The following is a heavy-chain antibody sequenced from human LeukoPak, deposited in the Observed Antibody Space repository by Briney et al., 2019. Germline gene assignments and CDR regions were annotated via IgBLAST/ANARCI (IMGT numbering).Heavy chain of an antibody. CDR3: ARPVNYYDRGLVLSAFDI. D-gene: IGHD3-22*01. CDR1: GGSVSSGSYY. CDR2: IYYSGST. V-gene: IGHV4-61*01. J-gene: IGHJ3*02. Sequence: SETLSLTCTVSGGSVSSGSYYWSWIRQPPGKGLEWIGYIYYSGSTNYNPSLKSRVTISLDTSKNQFSLKMSSVTAADTAVYYCARPVNYYDRGLVLSAFDIWGQGTMVTIFS.